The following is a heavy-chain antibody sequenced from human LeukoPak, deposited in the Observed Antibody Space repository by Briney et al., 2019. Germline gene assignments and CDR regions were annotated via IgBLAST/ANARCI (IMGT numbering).Heavy chain of an antibody. J-gene: IGHJ4*02. D-gene: IGHD6-13*01. Sequence: GGSLRLSCAASGFTFTEYSIIWVRQAPGKGLEWVSYISSSSSTIYYTDSVKGRFTISRDNAKNSLYLQMNSLRAEDTAVYYCASGAAGLDYWGQGTLVTVSS. V-gene: IGHV3-48*04. CDR3: ASGAAGLDY. CDR1: GFTFTEYS. CDR2: ISSSSSTI.